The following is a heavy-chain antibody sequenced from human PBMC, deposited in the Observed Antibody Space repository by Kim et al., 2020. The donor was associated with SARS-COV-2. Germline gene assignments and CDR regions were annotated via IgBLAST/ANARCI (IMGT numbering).Heavy chain of an antibody. CDR1: GGSISYYY. J-gene: IGHJ2*01. D-gene: IGHD3-22*01. CDR2: VFDSGST. CDR3: ARGKYYYDGSGNPRFWYFDP. V-gene: IGHV4-59*01. Sequence: SETLSLTCTVSGGSISYYYWSWIRQPPGKGLEWIGYVFDSGSTNYNPSLKSRVTISLDTSKKQFSLQLTSVTAADTAMYYCARGKYYYDGSGNPRFWYFDPWGRGTLVTVSS.